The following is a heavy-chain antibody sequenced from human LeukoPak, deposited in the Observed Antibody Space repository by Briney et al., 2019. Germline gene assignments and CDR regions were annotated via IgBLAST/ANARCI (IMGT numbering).Heavy chain of an antibody. CDR2: IYISGTT. CDR1: GGSISTYY. J-gene: IGHJ4*02. CDR3: ARTYGSGSYRPFGY. V-gene: IGHV4-4*07. Sequence: SETLSLTCTVSGGSISTYYWSWIRQPAGKGLEWIGRIYISGTTNYNPSLKSRVTISVDRSKNQFSLKLSSVTAADTAVYYCARTYGSGSYRPFGYWGQGTLVTVSS. D-gene: IGHD3-10*01.